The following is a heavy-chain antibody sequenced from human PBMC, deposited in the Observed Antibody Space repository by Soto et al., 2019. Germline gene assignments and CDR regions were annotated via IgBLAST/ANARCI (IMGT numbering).Heavy chain of an antibody. CDR3: ARNDGAVTIGDY. CDR2: INHSGST. D-gene: IGHD4-17*01. J-gene: IGHJ4*02. Sequence: QVQLQQWGAGLLKPSETLSLTCAVYGGSFSGYYWSWIRQPPGKGLEWIGEINHSGSTNYNPSLKSRVTISVDTSKNQFSLKLSSVTAADTAVYYCARNDGAVTIGDYWGQGTLVTVSS. CDR1: GGSFSGYY. V-gene: IGHV4-34*01.